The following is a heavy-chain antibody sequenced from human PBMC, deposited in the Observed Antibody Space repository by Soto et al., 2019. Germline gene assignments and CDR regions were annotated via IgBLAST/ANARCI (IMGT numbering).Heavy chain of an antibody. CDR2: ISANNGNT. D-gene: IGHD1-26*01. V-gene: IGHV1-18*01. CDR1: GYTFTSYG. Sequence: QVQLVQSGAEVKKPGASVKVSCKASGYTFTSYGITWVRQAPGQGLEWMGWISANNGNTHYVQKLQGRVTMTTDTAPSTAHMELRSLRSDDTAVYYCARDRGSSALDYWGQGTLVTVSS. CDR3: ARDRGSSALDY. J-gene: IGHJ4*02.